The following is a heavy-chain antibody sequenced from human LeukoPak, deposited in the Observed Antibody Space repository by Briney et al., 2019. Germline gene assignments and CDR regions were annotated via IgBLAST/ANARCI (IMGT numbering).Heavy chain of an antibody. CDR1: GYTFTSYA. V-gene: IGHV1-3*01. CDR2: INADVANT. CDR3: ARDYYHDTSGYYDY. Sequence: ASVKVSGKASGYTFTSYAIHWVRQAPGQRLEWMGWINADVANTQYSQKFQGRVTITRDTSASTAYMDLSSLRSEDTAVYYCARDYYHDTSGYYDYWGQGTLVTVSS. D-gene: IGHD3-22*01. J-gene: IGHJ4*02.